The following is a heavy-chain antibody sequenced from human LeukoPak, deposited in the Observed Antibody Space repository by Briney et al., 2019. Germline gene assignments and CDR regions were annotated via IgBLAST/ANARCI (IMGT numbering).Heavy chain of an antibody. J-gene: IGHJ4*02. CDR3: ARACYDFWSGYNSGGYFDY. CDR2: IYYSGST. V-gene: IGHV4-30-4*08. Sequence: PSETLSLTCTVSGGSISSGDYYWSWTRQPPGKVLEWIGYIYYSGSTYYNPSLKSRVTISVDTSKNQFSLKLSSVTAADTAVYYCARACYDFWSGYNSGGYFDYWGQGTLVTVSS. D-gene: IGHD3-3*01. CDR1: GGSISSGDYY.